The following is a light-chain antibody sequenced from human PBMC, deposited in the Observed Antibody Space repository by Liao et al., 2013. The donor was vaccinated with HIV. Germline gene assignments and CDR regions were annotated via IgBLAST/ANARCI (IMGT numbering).Light chain of an antibody. Sequence: SYELTQPPSVSVAPGETARIPCAGNNIGGKSVHWYQHKPGQAPVVAIYYDSERPSGIPERFSGSNSGNTATLTISGTQAMDEADYYCQAWDSNEVIFGGGTKLSVL. V-gene: IGLV3-21*01. CDR1: NIGGKS. CDR2: YDS. J-gene: IGLJ2*01. CDR3: QAWDSNEVI.